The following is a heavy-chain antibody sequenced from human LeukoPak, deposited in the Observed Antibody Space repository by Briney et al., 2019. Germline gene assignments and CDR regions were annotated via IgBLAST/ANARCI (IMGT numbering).Heavy chain of an antibody. CDR2: IYSGGST. Sequence: PGGSLRLSCAASGFIVSSNYMSWVRQAPGKGLEWVSIIYSGGSTYYSDSVKGRFTISRDISKNTLHLQMNSLRAEYTAVYYCARLGYYDALTDIWDDFWGQGTLVTVSS. J-gene: IGHJ4*02. CDR3: ARLGYYDALTDIWDDF. CDR1: GFIVSSNY. D-gene: IGHD3-9*01. V-gene: IGHV3-53*01.